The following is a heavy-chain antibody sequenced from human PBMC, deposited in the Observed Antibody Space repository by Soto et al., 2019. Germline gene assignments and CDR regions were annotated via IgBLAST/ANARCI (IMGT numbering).Heavy chain of an antibody. CDR2: ISGSGGST. Sequence: WGSLRLSCAVSGFTFSSYAMSWVRQAPGKGLEWVSAISGSGGSTYYADSVKGRFTISRDNSKNTLYLQMNSLRAEDTAVYYCAKVSVGYYYDRVLDYWGQGTLVTVSS. CDR3: AKVSVGYYYDRVLDY. CDR1: GFTFSSYA. V-gene: IGHV3-23*01. D-gene: IGHD3-22*01. J-gene: IGHJ4*02.